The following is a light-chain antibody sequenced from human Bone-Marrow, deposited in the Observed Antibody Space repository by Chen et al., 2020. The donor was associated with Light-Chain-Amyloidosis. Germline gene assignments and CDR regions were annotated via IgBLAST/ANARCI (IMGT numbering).Light chain of an antibody. CDR1: TSDIGSNP. CDR3: ATWEDNLDVPV. CDR2: VDT. V-gene: IGLV1-44*01. Sequence: QSVLSQPLSASGTPGQKVTISCSGSTSDIGSNPVNWYQQLPGRAPRLLIFVDTKRPSGVPERFSSSRSCTSASLAISGLQSEDEGVYFCATWEDNLDVPVFGGGTKLTVL. J-gene: IGLJ2*01.